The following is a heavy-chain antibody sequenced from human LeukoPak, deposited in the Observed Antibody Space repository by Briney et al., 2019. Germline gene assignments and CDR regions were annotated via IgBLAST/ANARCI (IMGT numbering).Heavy chain of an antibody. J-gene: IGHJ4*02. V-gene: IGHV3-30*01. CDR1: GFTFSNYA. Sequence: GKSLRLSCAASGFTFSNYAVHWVRQAPGKGLEWVSLISSGGTYEYYADSVKGRFTISRDNSKNTLYLQLNSLRAEDTAVYYCARDSTYYYDSGSSGPHYFDNWGQGTLVTVSS. CDR2: ISSGGTYE. D-gene: IGHD3-10*01. CDR3: ARDSTYYYDSGSSGPHYFDN.